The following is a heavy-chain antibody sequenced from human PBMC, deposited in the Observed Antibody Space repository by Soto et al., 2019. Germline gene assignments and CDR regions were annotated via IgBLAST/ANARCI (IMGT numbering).Heavy chain of an antibody. CDR1: GFSLSSTTMA. CDR2: IYWDDDT. V-gene: IGHV2-5*02. D-gene: IGHD6-19*01. J-gene: IGHJ4*02. Sequence: QSPFKESGPTLVKPTQTLTLTCTFSGFSLSSTTMAVGWIRQPPGKALEWLALIYWDDDTRYSPFLKSRLTISKDASKNLVVLTMSHSEPVDTARYYCAHIVVAGLGYYFDYWGQGTLVTVSS. CDR3: AHIVVAGLGYYFDY.